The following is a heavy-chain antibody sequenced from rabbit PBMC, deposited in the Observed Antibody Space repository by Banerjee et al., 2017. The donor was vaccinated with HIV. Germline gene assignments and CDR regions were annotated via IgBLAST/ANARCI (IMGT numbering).Heavy chain of an antibody. D-gene: IGHD4-1*01. V-gene: IGHV1S45*01. CDR3: ARDLAGVIGWNFDL. Sequence: EQLVESGGGLVKPGGTLTLTCKASGLDFNSYYYMCWVRQAPGKGLEWIACIYAGSGGSTYYASWAKDRFTISRTSSTTVALQMTSLTAADTATYFCARDLAGVIGWNFDLWGPGTLVTVS. CDR1: GLDFNSYYY. J-gene: IGHJ4*01. CDR2: IYAGSGGST.